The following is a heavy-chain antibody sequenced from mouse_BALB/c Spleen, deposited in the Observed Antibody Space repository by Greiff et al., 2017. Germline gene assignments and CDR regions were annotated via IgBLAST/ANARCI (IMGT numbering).Heavy chain of an antibody. CDR3: TRRFYFDY. V-gene: IGHV1-15*01. CDR1: GYTFTDYE. Sequence: QVTLKVSGAELVRPGASVTLSCKASGYTFTDYEMHWVKQTPVHGLEWIGAIDPETGGTAYNQKFKGKATLTADKSSSTAYMELRSLTSEDSAVYYCTRRFYFDYWGQGTTLTVSS. CDR2: IDPETGGT. J-gene: IGHJ2*01.